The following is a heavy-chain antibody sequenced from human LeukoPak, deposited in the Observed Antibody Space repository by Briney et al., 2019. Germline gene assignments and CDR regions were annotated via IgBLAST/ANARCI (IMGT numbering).Heavy chain of an antibody. CDR1: GYSFTSNY. Sequence: ASVKVSCKVSGYSFTSNYIHWVRQAPGQGLEWMGMIYPRDGSTSYAQRFQDRVTVTRDTSTSTVHMELSGLRSEDTAVYYCATLVYWGQGTLVTVSS. CDR3: ATLVY. J-gene: IGHJ4*02. CDR2: IYPRDGST. V-gene: IGHV1-46*01.